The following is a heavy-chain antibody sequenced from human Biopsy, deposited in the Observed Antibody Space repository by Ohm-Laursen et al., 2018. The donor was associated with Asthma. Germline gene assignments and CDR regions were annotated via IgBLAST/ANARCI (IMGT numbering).Heavy chain of an antibody. D-gene: IGHD2-15*01. CDR1: GVSIRSYY. V-gene: IGHV4-59*07. J-gene: IGHJ4*02. Sequence: SDTLSLTWPVSGVSIRSYYWTWIRQPPGKGLEWIGNIHYSGSTYSNPSLKSRVTISVDTSKKQISLRLSSVIAADTAVYYCAGFCSGGNCPDHWGQGTLVTVSS. CDR3: AGFCSGGNCPDH. CDR2: IHYSGST.